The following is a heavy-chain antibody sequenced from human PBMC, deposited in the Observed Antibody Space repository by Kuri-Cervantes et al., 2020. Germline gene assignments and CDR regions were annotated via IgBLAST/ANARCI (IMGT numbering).Heavy chain of an antibody. J-gene: IGHJ4*02. CDR1: GFTFSSYA. Sequence: GESLKISCAASGFTFSSYAMHWVRQAPGKGLEWVAVISYDGSNKYYADSVKVRFTISRDNSTNTLYLQMNSLRAKDTAVYYCSSGYLFDYWGQGTLVTVSS. D-gene: IGHD3-22*01. V-gene: IGHV3-30-3*01. CDR2: ISYDGSNK. CDR3: SSGYLFDY.